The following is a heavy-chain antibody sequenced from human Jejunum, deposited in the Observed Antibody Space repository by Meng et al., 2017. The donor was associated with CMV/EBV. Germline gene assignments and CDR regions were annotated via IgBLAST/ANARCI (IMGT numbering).Heavy chain of an antibody. V-gene: IGHV1-18*01. Sequence: ASGYTFSNYGINWVRQAPGQGLEWMGWISAYNGNTNYAQKLQGRVTMTTETSTSTAYMELRSLRSDDTAVYYCASGVGYGRDAFDIWGQGTMVTVSS. J-gene: IGHJ3*02. D-gene: IGHD2-15*01. CDR3: ASGVGYGRDAFDI. CDR1: GYTFSNYG. CDR2: ISAYNGNT.